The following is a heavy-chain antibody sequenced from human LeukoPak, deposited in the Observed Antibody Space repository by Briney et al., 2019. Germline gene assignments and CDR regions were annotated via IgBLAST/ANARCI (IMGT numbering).Heavy chain of an antibody. CDR1: GFTFDDYA. Sequence: GGSLRLSCAASGFTFDDYAMSWVRQAPGKGLEWVSAISGSGGSTYYADSVKGRFTISRDNSKNTLYLQMNSLRAEDTAVYYCASGIRGQYYFDYWGQGTLVTVSS. J-gene: IGHJ4*02. CDR2: ISGSGGST. V-gene: IGHV3-23*01. D-gene: IGHD3-10*01. CDR3: ASGIRGQYYFDY.